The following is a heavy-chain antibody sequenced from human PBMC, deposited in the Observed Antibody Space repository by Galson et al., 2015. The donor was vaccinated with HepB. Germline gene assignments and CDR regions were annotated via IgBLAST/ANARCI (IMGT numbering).Heavy chain of an antibody. CDR2: FDPEDGET. CDR3: ATSNSGSYSRPFDY. J-gene: IGHJ4*02. D-gene: IGHD1-26*01. V-gene: IGHV1-24*01. CDR1: GYTLTELP. Sequence: SVKVSCKVSGYTLTELPMHWVRQAPGKGLEWMGGFDPEDGETIYAQKFQGRVTMTEDTSTDTAYMELSSLRSEDTAVYYCATSNSGSYSRPFDYWGQGTLVTVSS.